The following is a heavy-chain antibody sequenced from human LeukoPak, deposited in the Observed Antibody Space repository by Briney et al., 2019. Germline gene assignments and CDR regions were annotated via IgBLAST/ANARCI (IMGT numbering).Heavy chain of an antibody. CDR3: AKYRVVVVPAAIGLDQ. D-gene: IGHD2-2*01. V-gene: IGHV3-7*01. J-gene: IGHJ4*02. Sequence: GGSLRLPCVASGFTFRVYWMSWVRQAPGKGLEWVADINQDGSEIKYVDSVKGRFTISRDNAKKSVYLQMNGLRADDTALYYCAKYRVVVVPAAIGLDQWGLGTLVTVSS. CDR1: GFTFRVYW. CDR2: INQDGSEI.